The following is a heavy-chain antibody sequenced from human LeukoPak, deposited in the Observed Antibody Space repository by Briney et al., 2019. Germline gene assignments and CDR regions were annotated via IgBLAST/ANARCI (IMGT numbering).Heavy chain of an antibody. CDR1: GFTFSSYS. Sequence: GGSLRLSCAASGFTFSSYSMNWVRQAPGKGLEWVSSISSSSSYIYYADSVKGRFTISRDNAKNSLYLQMNSLRAEDTAVYYCARVFSDGSYFFDYWGQGTLATVSS. D-gene: IGHD1-26*01. J-gene: IGHJ4*02. CDR2: ISSSSSYI. V-gene: IGHV3-21*06. CDR3: ARVFSDGSYFFDY.